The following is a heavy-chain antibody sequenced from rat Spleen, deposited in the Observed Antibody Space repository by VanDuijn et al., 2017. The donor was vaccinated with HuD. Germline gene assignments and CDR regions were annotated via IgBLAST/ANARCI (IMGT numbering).Heavy chain of an antibody. CDR3: ARNRAYYGYNGYFDY. Sequence: QVQLKESGPGLVQPSQTLSLTCTVSGFSLTSNNVHWIRQPTGRGLEWMGLIWPGGRTDYNSALKSRLSISRDTSKSQVFLKMNSLQTEDTAMYFCARNRAYYGYNGYFDYWGQGVMVTVSS. CDR1: GFSLTSNN. CDR2: IWPGGRT. J-gene: IGHJ2*01. V-gene: IGHV2-30*01. D-gene: IGHD1-9*01.